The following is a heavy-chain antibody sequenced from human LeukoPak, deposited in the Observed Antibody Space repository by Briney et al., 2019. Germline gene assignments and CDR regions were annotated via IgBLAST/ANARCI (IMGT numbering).Heavy chain of an antibody. V-gene: IGHV1-2*02. J-gene: IGHJ6*03. CDR2: IDPNSGGT. CDR3: ARDPSHYYYTDV. Sequence: ASVKVSCKASGCTFTGYYMHWVRQAPGQGVEWMGWIDPNSGGTKYAQKFQGRVTMTRDTSINTVYMELSRLRSDDTAVYYCARDPSHYYYTDVWGKGTTVTVSS. CDR1: GCTFTGYY.